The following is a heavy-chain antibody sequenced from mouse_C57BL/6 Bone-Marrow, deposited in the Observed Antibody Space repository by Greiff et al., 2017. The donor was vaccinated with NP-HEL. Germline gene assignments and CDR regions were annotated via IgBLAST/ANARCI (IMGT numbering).Heavy chain of an antibody. D-gene: IGHD3-2*02. CDR3: AREGDSSGYVPWDAY. CDR2: IYPGSGST. Sequence: QVQLQQPGAELVKPGASVKMSCEASGYTFTSYWITWVKQRPGQGLEWIGDIYPGSGSTNYNEKFKSKATLTVDTSSSTAYMQLSSLTSEDSAVYYCAREGDSSGYVPWDAYWGQGTLVTVSA. V-gene: IGHV1-55*01. J-gene: IGHJ3*01. CDR1: GYTFTSYW.